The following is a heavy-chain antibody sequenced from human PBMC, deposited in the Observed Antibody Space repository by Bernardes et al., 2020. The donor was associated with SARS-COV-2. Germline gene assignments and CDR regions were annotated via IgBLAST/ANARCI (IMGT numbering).Heavy chain of an antibody. Sequence: GGSLRLSCSASGFTFSSHSMHWVRQAPGKGLEYVSTVSTTGAWTFYAESVKGRFTVSRDNSNSTLFLQMSSLRSDDTATYFCVKGFKDKQSRWAWGQGTLVTVSS. V-gene: IGHV3-64D*06. D-gene: IGHD6-19*01. CDR2: VSTTGAWT. J-gene: IGHJ4*02. CDR3: VKGFKDKQSRWA. CDR1: GFTFSSHS.